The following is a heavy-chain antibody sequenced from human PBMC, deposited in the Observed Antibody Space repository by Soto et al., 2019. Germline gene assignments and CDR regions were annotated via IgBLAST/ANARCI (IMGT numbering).Heavy chain of an antibody. CDR2: MYTSGIT. V-gene: IGHV4-4*07. CDR3: ARDDKGVSAAMLY. D-gene: IGHD2-2*01. J-gene: IGHJ4*02. CDR1: GDSVSGYY. Sequence: QVQLQESGPGLVKPSETLSLTCTVSGDSVSGYYWYWIRQPAGKGLEWIGRMYTSGITNYSASLKRRVTMSVDTSKNQFSLKLTSVTATDTAVYYCARDDKGVSAAMLYWGQGTLVTVSS.